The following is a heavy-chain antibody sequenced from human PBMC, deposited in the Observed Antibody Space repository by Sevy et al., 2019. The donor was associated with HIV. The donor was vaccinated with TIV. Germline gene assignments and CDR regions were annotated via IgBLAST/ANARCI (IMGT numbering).Heavy chain of an antibody. CDR3: ASLGIGATNYYGMDV. Sequence: SETLSLTCTVSGGSVSSGSYYWSWIRQPPGKGLEWIGYIYYSGSTNYNPLLKSRVTISVDTSENQFSLKLSSVTAADTAVYYCASLGIGATNYYGMDVWGQGTTVTVSS. CDR1: GGSVSSGSYY. CDR2: IYYSGST. J-gene: IGHJ6*02. V-gene: IGHV4-61*01. D-gene: IGHD1-26*01.